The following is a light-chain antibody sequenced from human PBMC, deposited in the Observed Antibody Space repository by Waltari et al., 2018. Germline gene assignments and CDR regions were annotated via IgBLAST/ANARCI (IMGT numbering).Light chain of an antibody. CDR2: GAS. CDR1: QSVSRW. Sequence: EIVLTQSPGTLSLSPGERATLSCRASQSVSRWLAWSQQTPGQPPRLLIYGASSRATGIPDRFSGSGSGTDFSLTISRLEPEDFAVYYCQKYGTLPATFGQGTRVEVK. V-gene: IGKV3-20*01. J-gene: IGKJ1*01. CDR3: QKYGTLPAT.